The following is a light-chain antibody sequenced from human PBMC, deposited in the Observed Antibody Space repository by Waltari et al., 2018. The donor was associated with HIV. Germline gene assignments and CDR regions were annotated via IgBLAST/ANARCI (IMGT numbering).Light chain of an antibody. J-gene: IGLJ2*01. CDR1: NSNIGSNT. Sequence: QSVLTQPPSASGTPGQRVTISCSGRNSNIGSNTVNWYQLLPGTAPKLLIYNNNQRPSGVSDRCSGSKSGTSASLAISGLQSEDEADYYCAAWDDSLNAHVLFGGGTKLTVL. CDR3: AAWDDSLNAHVL. CDR2: NNN. V-gene: IGLV1-44*01.